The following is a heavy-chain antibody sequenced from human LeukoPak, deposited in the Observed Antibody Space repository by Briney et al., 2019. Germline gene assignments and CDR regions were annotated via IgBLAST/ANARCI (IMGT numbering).Heavy chain of an antibody. CDR2: INPNSGGT. Sequence: GASVKVSCKASGYTFTGYYMHWVRQAPGQGLEWMGWINPNSGGTKYAQKFQGWVTMTRDTSISTAYMELSRLRSDDTAVYYCARGPSSWYGEFDYWGQGTLVTVSS. CDR1: GYTFTGYY. V-gene: IGHV1-2*04. D-gene: IGHD6-13*01. CDR3: ARGPSSWYGEFDY. J-gene: IGHJ4*02.